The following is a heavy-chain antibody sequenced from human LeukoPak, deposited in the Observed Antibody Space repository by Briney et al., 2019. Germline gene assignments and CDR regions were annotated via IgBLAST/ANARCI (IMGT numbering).Heavy chain of an antibody. Sequence: GASVKVSCKASGYTFTSYAMHWVRQAPGQRLEWMGWINAGNGNTKYSQKFQGRVTITRDTSASTAYMELSSLRSEDTAVYYCARDPAGYCSGGSCYSGFYFDNWGQGTLVTVSS. CDR1: GYTFTSYA. CDR3: ARDPAGYCSGGSCYSGFYFDN. J-gene: IGHJ4*02. V-gene: IGHV1-3*01. CDR2: INAGNGNT. D-gene: IGHD2-15*01.